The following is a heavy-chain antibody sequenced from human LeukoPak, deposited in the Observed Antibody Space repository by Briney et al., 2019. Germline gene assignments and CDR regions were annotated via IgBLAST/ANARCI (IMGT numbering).Heavy chain of an antibody. V-gene: IGHV5-51*01. Sequence: GESLKISCHGSGYRFTSYWIGRVRPMPGKGLEWMWIIYPGDSDTRYSPSFQGQVTISADKSISSAYLQWSSLKASDTAMYYCATTGDGVVGATFDYWGQGTLVTVSS. CDR3: ATTGDGVVGATFDY. D-gene: IGHD1-26*01. CDR2: IYPGDSDT. CDR1: GYRFTSYW. J-gene: IGHJ4*02.